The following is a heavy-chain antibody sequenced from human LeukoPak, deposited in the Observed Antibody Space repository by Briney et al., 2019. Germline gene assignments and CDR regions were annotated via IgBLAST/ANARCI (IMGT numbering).Heavy chain of an antibody. Sequence: PGGSLRLSCAASGFTFSGHGIHWVRQAPGKGLEWVAFIRYDGSIKYYADSVKGRFTISRDNSKNTLYLQMNSLRAEDTAVYYCAKDPGAHYYGSGSYRRGSYFDYWGQGTLVTVSS. CDR3: AKDPGAHYYGSGSYRRGSYFDY. J-gene: IGHJ4*02. CDR1: GFTFSGHG. D-gene: IGHD3-10*01. CDR2: IRYDGSIK. V-gene: IGHV3-30*02.